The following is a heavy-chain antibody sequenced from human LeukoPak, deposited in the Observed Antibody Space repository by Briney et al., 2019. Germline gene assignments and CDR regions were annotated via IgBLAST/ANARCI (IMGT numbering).Heavy chain of an antibody. CDR2: IYGGGST. CDR3: ARDRGELTPGAFDI. J-gene: IGHJ3*02. Sequence: GGSLRLSCAASGFTVSSNYMSWVRQAPGKGLEWVSVIYGGGSTYYADSVKGRFTISRDNSKNTLYLQMNSLRAEDTAVYYCARDRGELTPGAFDIWGQGTMVTVSS. CDR1: GFTVSSNY. D-gene: IGHD3-10*01. V-gene: IGHV3-53*01.